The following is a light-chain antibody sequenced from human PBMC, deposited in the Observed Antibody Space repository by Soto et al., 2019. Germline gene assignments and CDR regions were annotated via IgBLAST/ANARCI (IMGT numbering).Light chain of an antibody. V-gene: IGKV1-39*01. J-gene: IGKJ1*01. CDR3: QQSYCPPPT. CDR1: QSISNY. Sequence: DIQMTQSPSSLSASVGDRVTITCRASQSISNYLNWYQQKPGNAPKLLIYAASIFQSGVPSRFSGSRSGTDFTLTISNLQPEDFATYYCQQSYCPPPTFRQGTKVQS. CDR2: AAS.